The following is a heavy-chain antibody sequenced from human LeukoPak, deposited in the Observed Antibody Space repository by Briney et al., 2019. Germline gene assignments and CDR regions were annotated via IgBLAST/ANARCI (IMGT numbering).Heavy chain of an antibody. CDR1: GYTFTSYG. J-gene: IGHJ4*02. Sequence: ASVKVSCKASGYTFTSYGISWVRQAPGQGLEWMGWISAYNGNTNYAQKFQGRVTITADKSTSTAYMELSSLRSEDTAVYYCARGRGYYFDYWGQGTLVTVSS. D-gene: IGHD3-22*01. CDR2: ISAYNGNT. CDR3: ARGRGYYFDY. V-gene: IGHV1-18*01.